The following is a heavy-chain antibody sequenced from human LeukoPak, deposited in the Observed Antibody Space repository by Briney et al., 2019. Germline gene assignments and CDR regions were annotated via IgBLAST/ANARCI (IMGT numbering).Heavy chain of an antibody. Sequence: PGGSLRLSCAASGFTFDDYAMHWVRQAPGKGLEWVSGISWNSGGIGYADSVKGRFTISRDNAKNSLYLQMNSLRAEDTALYYCAKDISQWPPGAFDIWGQGTMVTVSS. J-gene: IGHJ3*02. CDR3: AKDISQWPPGAFDI. V-gene: IGHV3-9*01. D-gene: IGHD6-19*01. CDR1: GFTFDDYA. CDR2: ISWNSGGI.